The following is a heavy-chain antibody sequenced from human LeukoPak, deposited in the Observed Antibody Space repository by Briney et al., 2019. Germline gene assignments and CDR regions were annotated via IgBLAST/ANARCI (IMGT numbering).Heavy chain of an antibody. D-gene: IGHD2-21*01. J-gene: IGHJ4*02. Sequence: SETLSLTCTVSGGSISSYYWSWIRQPAGKGLEWIGRIYTSGSTNYNPSLKSRVTISVDTSKNQFSLKLSSVTAADTAVYYCASTSLGLLRGGFFDYWGQGTLVTVSS. CDR2: IYTSGST. V-gene: IGHV4-4*07. CDR1: GGSISSYY. CDR3: ASTSLGLLRGGFFDY.